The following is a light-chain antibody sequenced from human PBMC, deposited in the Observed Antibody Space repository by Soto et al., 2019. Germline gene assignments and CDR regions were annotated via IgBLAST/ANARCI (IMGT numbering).Light chain of an antibody. V-gene: IGKV3-20*01. CDR2: GAS. J-gene: IGKJ2*01. CDR1: QSVSSNY. CDR3: QQYGSSSYT. Sequence: DIVLTQSPDTLSLSPGERATLSCRASQSVSSNYLAWYQQKPGQAPRLLIYGASTRATGIPDRFSGSGSGTDFTLTISRLEPEDFAVYYCQQYGSSSYTFVQGTRLEIK.